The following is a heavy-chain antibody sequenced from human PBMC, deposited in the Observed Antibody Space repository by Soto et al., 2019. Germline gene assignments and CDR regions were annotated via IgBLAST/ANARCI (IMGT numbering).Heavy chain of an antibody. J-gene: IGHJ4*02. CDR3: AKYPEYSAYDGSYFDS. Sequence: LRLSCAASGFTFGSYAMSWVRQAPGKGLEWVSGSSGNGVSTYYADSVKGRFTVSRDSSKSTLFLQMNSLGPEDTAVYYCAKYPEYSAYDGSYFDSWGQGTLVTVSS. D-gene: IGHD5-12*01. CDR1: GFTFGSYA. V-gene: IGHV3-23*01. CDR2: SSGNGVST.